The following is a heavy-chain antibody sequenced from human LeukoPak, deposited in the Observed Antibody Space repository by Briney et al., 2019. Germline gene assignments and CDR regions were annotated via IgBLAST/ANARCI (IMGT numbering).Heavy chain of an antibody. CDR1: GFTFSSYS. CDR3: ACRTGRDPFYFDY. Sequence: PGGSLRLSCAASGFTFSSYSMNWVRQTPGKGLEWVSGISGSGGRTYYTDSVKGRFTISRDNSKSTLYLQMNSLRAEDTALYYCACRTGRDPFYFDYWGQGTLVTVSS. V-gene: IGHV3-23*01. D-gene: IGHD3/OR15-3a*01. CDR2: ISGSGGRT. J-gene: IGHJ4*02.